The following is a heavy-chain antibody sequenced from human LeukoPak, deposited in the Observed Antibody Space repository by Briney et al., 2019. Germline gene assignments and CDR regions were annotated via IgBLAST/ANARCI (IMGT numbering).Heavy chain of an antibody. V-gene: IGHV1-46*01. CDR2: INSSGGST. D-gene: IGHD4-17*01. CDR1: GYIFTNYY. J-gene: IGHJ5*02. Sequence: GASVKVSCKASGYIFTNYYMHWVRQAPGHGLEWMGIINSSGGSTSYAQKFQGRVTMTRDTPTSTVYMELSSLTSEDTAVYYCARSDGYGDYADNWFDPWGQGTPVTVSS. CDR3: ARSDGYGDYADNWFDP.